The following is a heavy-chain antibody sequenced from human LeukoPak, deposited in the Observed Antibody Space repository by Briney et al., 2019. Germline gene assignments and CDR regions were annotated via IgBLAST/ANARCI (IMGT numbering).Heavy chain of an antibody. CDR3: AGRTGAQDYYMDV. Sequence: PGGSLRLSCAASGFNFTNYVMTWVRQTPVKGLEWVSSISDSGSNTYYADPVKGRFTISRDNSKNTLYLQMNSLRVEDTAVYYCAGRTGAQDYYMDVWGKGTTVTISS. V-gene: IGHV3-23*01. J-gene: IGHJ6*03. CDR2: ISDSGSNT. CDR1: GFNFTNYV. D-gene: IGHD1-1*01.